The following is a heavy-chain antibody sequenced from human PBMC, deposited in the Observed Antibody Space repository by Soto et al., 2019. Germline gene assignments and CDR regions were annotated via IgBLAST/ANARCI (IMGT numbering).Heavy chain of an antibody. CDR1: GFTFSSYA. CDR2: ISGSGGST. V-gene: IGHV3-23*01. CDR3: AKHAWIAAAGRVHFDY. Sequence: GGSLRLSCAASGFTFSSYAMSWVRQAPGKGLEWVSAISGSGGSTYYADSVKGRFTISRDNSKNTLYLQMNSLRAEDTAVYYCAKHAWIAAAGRVHFDYWGQGTLVTVSS. D-gene: IGHD6-13*01. J-gene: IGHJ4*02.